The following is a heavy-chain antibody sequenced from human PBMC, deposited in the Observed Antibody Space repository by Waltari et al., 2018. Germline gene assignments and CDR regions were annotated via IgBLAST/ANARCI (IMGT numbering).Heavy chain of an antibody. CDR3: AREARIAAARWSYYYYYMDV. CDR1: GFTFSSYW. Sequence: ESGGGLVQPGGSLRLSCAASGFTFSSYWMSWVRQAPGKGLEWVANIKQDGSEKYYVDSVKGRFTISRDNAKNSLYLQMNSLRAEDTAVYYCAREARIAAARWSYYYYYMDVWGKGTTVTVSS. J-gene: IGHJ6*03. D-gene: IGHD6-13*01. CDR2: IKQDGSEK. V-gene: IGHV3-7*01.